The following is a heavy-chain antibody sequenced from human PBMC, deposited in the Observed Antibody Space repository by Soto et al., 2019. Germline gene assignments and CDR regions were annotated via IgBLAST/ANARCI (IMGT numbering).Heavy chain of an antibody. Sequence: QVQLVESGGGVVQPGRSLRLSCAASGFTFSSYGMHWVRQAPGKGLEWVAVISYDGSNKYYADSVKGRFTISRDNSKNTLYLQMNSLRAEDTAVYYCAKVSRRYVLRYFDWLLYPCYWGQGTLVTVSS. CDR2: ISYDGSNK. CDR1: GFTFSSYG. V-gene: IGHV3-30*18. J-gene: IGHJ4*02. CDR3: AKVSRRYVLRYFDWLLYPCY. D-gene: IGHD3-9*01.